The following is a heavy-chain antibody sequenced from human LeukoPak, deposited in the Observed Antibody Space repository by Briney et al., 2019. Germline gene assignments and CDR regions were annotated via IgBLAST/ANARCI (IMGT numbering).Heavy chain of an antibody. CDR1: GYTFTSYD. J-gene: IGHJ4*02. V-gene: IGHV1-2*02. CDR3: ARESTRSGWYKFLPGY. CDR2: INPNSGGT. D-gene: IGHD6-19*01. Sequence: ASVKVSCKASGYTFTSYDINWVRQATGQGPEWMGWINPNSGGTNYAQKFQGRVTMTRDTSISTAYMELSRLRSDDTAVYYCARESTRSGWYKFLPGYWGQGTLVTVSS.